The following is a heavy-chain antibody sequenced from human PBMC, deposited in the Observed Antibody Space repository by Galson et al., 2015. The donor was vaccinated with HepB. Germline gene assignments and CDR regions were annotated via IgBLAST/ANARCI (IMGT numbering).Heavy chain of an antibody. J-gene: IGHJ4*02. D-gene: IGHD5-18*01. Sequence: SLRLSYAGSGFTFSNYDMSWVRQAPGKGLEWVSAISARGGNTYYADSVKGRFTISRDNPKNTLYLQMNSLRADDTAVYYCSFWSGYSFLTFWGQGTLVPVSS. CDR2: ISARGGNT. CDR3: SFWSGYSFLTF. V-gene: IGHV3-23*01. CDR1: GFTFSNYD.